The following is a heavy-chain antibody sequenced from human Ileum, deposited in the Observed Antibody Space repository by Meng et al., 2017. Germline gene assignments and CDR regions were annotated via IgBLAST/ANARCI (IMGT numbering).Heavy chain of an antibody. J-gene: IGHJ4*02. CDR3: ARDRQWVFDY. CDR2: IDPGNGNR. CDR1: GYTFTTFG. V-gene: IGHV1-18*01. D-gene: IGHD6-19*01. Sequence: QVQLVQSVIEVKKPGASVKVSYKPSGYTFTTFGISWVRQAPGQGLEWMGWIDPGNGNRNFAQKFQDRITLTTDTTTTTAYMELRSLRSDDTAIFYCARDRQWVFDYWGQGTLVTVSS.